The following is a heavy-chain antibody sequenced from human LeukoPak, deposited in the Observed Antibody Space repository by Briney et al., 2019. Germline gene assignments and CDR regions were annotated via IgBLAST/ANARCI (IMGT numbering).Heavy chain of an antibody. D-gene: IGHD5-12*01. V-gene: IGHV6-1*01. Sequence: SQTLSLTCAISGDSVSSNSNNWNWIGQSPSRGLEWLGRTYYRSKWYNDYAASVKGRITINPDTSKNQFSLQLNAVTPDDTAVYYCAEGLSSGSFDYWGQGTLVTVSS. CDR2: TYYRSKWYN. J-gene: IGHJ4*02. CDR3: AEGLSSGSFDY. CDR1: GDSVSSNSNN.